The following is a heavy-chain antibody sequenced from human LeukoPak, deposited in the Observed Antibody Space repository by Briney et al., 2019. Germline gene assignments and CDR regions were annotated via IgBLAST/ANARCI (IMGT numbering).Heavy chain of an antibody. J-gene: IGHJ3*02. Sequence: GGSLRLSCAASGFTFSSYSMNWVRQAPGKGLEWVSSISSSSSYIYYADSVKGRFTISRDNAKNSLYLQMNSLRAEDTAMYYCARDSSGYSYGLTFDAFDIWGQGTMVTVSS. D-gene: IGHD5-18*01. V-gene: IGHV3-21*01. CDR1: GFTFSSYS. CDR3: ARDSSGYSYGLTFDAFDI. CDR2: ISSSSSYI.